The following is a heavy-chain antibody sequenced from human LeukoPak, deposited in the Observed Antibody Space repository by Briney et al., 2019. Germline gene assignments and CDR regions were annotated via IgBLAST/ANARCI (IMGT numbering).Heavy chain of an antibody. J-gene: IGHJ4*02. V-gene: IGHV3-48*03. CDR2: ITNSGTTI. CDR3: ARVWPPH. Sequence: PGGSLRLSCAASGFTFSTYEMIWVRQAPGKGLEWVSYITNSGTTIYYANPVKGRFTISRDNAKNSLYLQMNSLRGEDTAVYHCARVWPPHWGQGTLVTVSS. D-gene: IGHD2-21*01. CDR1: GFTFSTYE.